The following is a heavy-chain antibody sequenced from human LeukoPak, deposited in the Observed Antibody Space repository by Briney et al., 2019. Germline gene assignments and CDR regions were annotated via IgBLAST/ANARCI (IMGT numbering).Heavy chain of an antibody. CDR1: GGSINDAS. Sequence: SETLSLTCTVSGGSINDASWNWIRQPPWQGLEWIGYIYHSGGTNYNPSLKSRVSISLDTSKNQFSLKLSSVTAADTAVYYCARVGTYYRSLGSWGQGTLVTVSS. CDR3: ARVGTYYRSLGS. CDR2: IYHSGGT. D-gene: IGHD3-10*01. V-gene: IGHV4-59*01. J-gene: IGHJ4*02.